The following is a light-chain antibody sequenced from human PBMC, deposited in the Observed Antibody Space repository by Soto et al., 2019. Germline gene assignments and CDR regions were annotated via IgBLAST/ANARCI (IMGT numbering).Light chain of an antibody. J-gene: IGLJ1*01. Sequence: QSVLTQPASVSGSPGQSITISCTGTSSDVGNYNLVSWFQQYPGKAPKLLIYEGSKRPSGVSNRFSGSKSGNTASLTISGLQAEEEADYYCCSYAGSSTYVFGTGTKVTVL. CDR3: CSYAGSSTYV. V-gene: IGLV2-23*01. CDR2: EGS. CDR1: SSDVGNYNL.